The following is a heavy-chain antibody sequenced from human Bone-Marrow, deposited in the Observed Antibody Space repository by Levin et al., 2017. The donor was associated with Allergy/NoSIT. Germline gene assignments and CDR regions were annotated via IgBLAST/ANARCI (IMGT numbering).Heavy chain of an antibody. D-gene: IGHD3-10*01. CDR1: GFTFSSYS. J-gene: IGHJ4*02. V-gene: IGHV3-21*01. Sequence: PGGSLRLSCAASGFTFSSYSMNWVRQAPGKGLEWVSSISSSSSYIYYADSVKGRFTISRDNAKNSLYLQMNSLRAEDTAVYYCARDKIWFGELLFPLWDYWGQGTLVTVSS. CDR3: ARDKIWFGELLFPLWDY. CDR2: ISSSSSYI.